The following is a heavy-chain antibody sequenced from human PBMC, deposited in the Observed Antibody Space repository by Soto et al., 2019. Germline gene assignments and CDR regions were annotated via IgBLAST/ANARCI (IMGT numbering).Heavy chain of an antibody. CDR2: ISSSSSTI. CDR1: GFTFSSYS. V-gene: IGHV3-48*02. J-gene: IGHJ4*02. Sequence: GGSLRLSCAASGFTFSSYSMNWVRQAPGKGLEWVSYISSSSSTIYYADSVKGRFTISRDNAKNSLYLQMNSLRDEDTAVYYCAREVPDYYGSGSFHDYWGQGTLVTVSS. D-gene: IGHD3-10*01. CDR3: AREVPDYYGSGSFHDY.